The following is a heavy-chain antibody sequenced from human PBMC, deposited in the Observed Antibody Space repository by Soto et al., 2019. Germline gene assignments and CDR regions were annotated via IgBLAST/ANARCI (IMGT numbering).Heavy chain of an antibody. CDR1: GGTFSSYA. V-gene: IGHV1-69*06. Sequence: SVKVSCKASGGTFSSYAISWVRQAPGQGLEWMGGIIPIFGTANYAQKFQGRVTITADKSTSTAYMELSSLRSEDTAVYYCAGDLPFEYSSSQPVDYWGQGTLVTVSS. D-gene: IGHD6-6*01. CDR2: IIPIFGTA. J-gene: IGHJ4*02. CDR3: AGDLPFEYSSSQPVDY.